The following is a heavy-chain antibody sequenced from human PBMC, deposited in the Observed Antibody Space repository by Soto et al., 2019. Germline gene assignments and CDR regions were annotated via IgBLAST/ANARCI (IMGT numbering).Heavy chain of an antibody. Sequence: EVQLVESGGGVVQPGGSLRLSCAASGFTVSSNYMSWVRQAPGKGLEWVSVIYSGGSTYYADSVKGRFTISRDNSKNTLYLQMNSLRAEDTAVYYCGTFGILAARDYWGQGTLVNVSS. CDR1: GFTVSSNY. D-gene: IGHD2-15*01. V-gene: IGHV3-66*01. CDR3: GTFGILAARDY. CDR2: IYSGGST. J-gene: IGHJ4*02.